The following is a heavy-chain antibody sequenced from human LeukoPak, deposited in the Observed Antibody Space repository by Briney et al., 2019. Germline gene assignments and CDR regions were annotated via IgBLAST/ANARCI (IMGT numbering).Heavy chain of an antibody. CDR1: GFTFSSYA. Sequence: GGSLRLSCAASGFTFSSYAMHWARQAPGKGLEWVAVISYDGSNKYYADSVKGRFTISRDNSKNTLYLQMNSLRAEDTAVYYCARDLHLRYFDFDIWGQGTMVTVSS. V-gene: IGHV3-30-3*01. D-gene: IGHD3-9*01. J-gene: IGHJ3*02. CDR3: ARDLHLRYFDFDI. CDR2: ISYDGSNK.